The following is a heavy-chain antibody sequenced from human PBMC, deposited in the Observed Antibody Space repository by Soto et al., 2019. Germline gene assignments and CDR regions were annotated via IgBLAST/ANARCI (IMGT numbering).Heavy chain of an antibody. D-gene: IGHD3-10*01. V-gene: IGHV3-23*01. CDR3: AKDLLRGSGSYREYYYYGMDV. CDR2: ISGSGGST. J-gene: IGHJ6*02. Sequence: GGSLRLSCAASGFTFSSYAMSWGRQAPGKGLEWGSAISGSGGSTYYADSVKGRFTISRDNSKNTLYLQMNSLRAEDTAVYYCAKDLLRGSGSYREYYYYGMDVWGQGTTVTV. CDR1: GFTFSSYA.